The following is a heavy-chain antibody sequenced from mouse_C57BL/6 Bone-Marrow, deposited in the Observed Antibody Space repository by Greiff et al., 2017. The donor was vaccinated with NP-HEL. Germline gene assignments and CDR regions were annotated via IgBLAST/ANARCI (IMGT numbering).Heavy chain of an antibody. V-gene: IGHV14-2*01. D-gene: IGHD2-5*01. Sequence: EVQLKESGAELVKPGASVKLSCTASGFNIKDYYMHWVKQRTEQGLEWIGRIDPEDGETKYAQKFQGKATITADTSSNTAYLQLRSLTSEDTAVYYCARSLAYSTLDYWGQGTTLTVSS. CDR3: ARSLAYSTLDY. CDR1: GFNIKDYY. CDR2: IDPEDGET. J-gene: IGHJ2*01.